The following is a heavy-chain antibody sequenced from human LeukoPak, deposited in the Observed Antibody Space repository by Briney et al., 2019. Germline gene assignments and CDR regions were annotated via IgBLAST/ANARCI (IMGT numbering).Heavy chain of an antibody. CDR1: GYTFTGYY. CDR3: ARGRVDTAMAGGY. CDR2: INPNSGGT. V-gene: IGHV1-2*02. Sequence: ASVKLSCKASGYTFTGYYIHWVRHAPGQGLELVGLINPNSGGTNYEQKFQGRVTMTRDTSSRTAYVVLSRPRSDDPAVYYCARGRVDTAMAGGYWGQGTLVTVSS. D-gene: IGHD5-18*01. J-gene: IGHJ4*02.